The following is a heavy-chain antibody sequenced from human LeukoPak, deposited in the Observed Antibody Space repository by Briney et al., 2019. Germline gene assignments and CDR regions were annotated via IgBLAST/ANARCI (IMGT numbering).Heavy chain of an antibody. CDR2: ISNKGGRT. CDR1: GFTFSTYA. V-gene: IGHV3-64*04. CDR3: ARDGYYDSSGW. D-gene: IGHD3-16*01. Sequence: GGSLRLSCAASGFTFSTYAMHWVRQAPGKGLEYVSGISNKGGRTYYADSVKGRFTISRDNAKNSLYLQMNSLRAEDTAVYYCARDGYYDSSGWWGQGTLVTVSS. J-gene: IGHJ4*02.